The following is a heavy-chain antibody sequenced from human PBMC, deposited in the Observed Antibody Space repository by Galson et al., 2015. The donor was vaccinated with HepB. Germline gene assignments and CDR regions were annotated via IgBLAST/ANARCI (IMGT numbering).Heavy chain of an antibody. V-gene: IGHV1-18*01. CDR2: ITSYNGNT. D-gene: IGHD3-22*01. CDR1: GNTFASYG. CDR3: GISRVERLHRAHNFDSSGYYEA. J-gene: IGHJ4*02. Sequence: SVKVSCKASGNTFASYGISWVRQAPGQGLEWMGWITSYNGNTYYVPRFQGRVTMTIDTSTSLAYMELRSLRSDDTAIYYCGISRVERLHRAHNFDSSGYYEAWGQGTLVTVSS.